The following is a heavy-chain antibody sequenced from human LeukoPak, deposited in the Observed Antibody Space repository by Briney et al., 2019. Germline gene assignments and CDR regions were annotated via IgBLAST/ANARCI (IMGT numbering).Heavy chain of an antibody. CDR1: GFTVSSNY. CDR3: AKDKPIDY. J-gene: IGHJ4*02. D-gene: IGHD1-14*01. CDR2: IYSGGST. Sequence: GGSLRLSCAASGFTVSSNYMSWVRQAPGKGLEWVSVIYSGGSTYYADSVKGRFTISRDNSKNTVFLQMNTLRTEDTAVYFCAKDKPIDYWGQGTLVTVSS. V-gene: IGHV3-66*01.